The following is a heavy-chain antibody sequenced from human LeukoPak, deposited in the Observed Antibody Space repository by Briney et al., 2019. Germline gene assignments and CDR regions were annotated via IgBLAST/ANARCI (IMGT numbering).Heavy chain of an antibody. CDR1: GFAFRNYA. D-gene: IGHD3-22*01. V-gene: IGHV3-33*08. CDR3: ARDVVYYYDSSGYYY. J-gene: IGHJ4*02. Sequence: GGSLRLSCVASGFAFRNYAMNWVRQAPGKGLEWVAVIWYDGSNKYYADSVKGRFTISRDNSKNTLYLQMNSLRAEDTAVYYCARDVVYYYDSSGYYYWGQGTLVTVSS. CDR2: IWYDGSNK.